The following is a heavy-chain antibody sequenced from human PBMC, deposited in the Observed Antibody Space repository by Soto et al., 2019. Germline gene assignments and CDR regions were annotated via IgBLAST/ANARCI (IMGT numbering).Heavy chain of an antibody. J-gene: IGHJ4*02. CDR3: GGGRGYCSGGRCYPIEY. CDR2: ISSSSLYI. V-gene: IGHV3-21*01. Sequence: GGSLRLSCAASGFTFNTYSMNWVRQAPGKGLEWVSSISSSSLYIDYADSLKGRFTISRDNAKNSLYLQMNSLRAEDTAVYYCGGGRGYCSGGRCYPIEYWGRGTLVTVSS. CDR1: GFTFNTYS. D-gene: IGHD2-15*01.